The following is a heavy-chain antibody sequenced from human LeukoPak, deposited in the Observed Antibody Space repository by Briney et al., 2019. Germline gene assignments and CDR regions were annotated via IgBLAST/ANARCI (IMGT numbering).Heavy chain of an antibody. CDR3: TRDGRTRSCSSTSWYFLEAPPFDS. CDR2: TKNKTNRGTT. Sequence: PGGSLDSPVQPLDSPSVNYCMQWICRAPGKGLEWVRFTKNKTNRGTTEYAASVKGRSTISRDDSKSIAYLQMNSLKTEDTAVYCYTRDGRTRSCSSTSWYFLEAPPFDSWGQGTLVTVSS. D-gene: IGHD2-2*01. CDR1: DSPSVNYC. J-gene: IGHJ4*02. V-gene: IGHV3-22*01.